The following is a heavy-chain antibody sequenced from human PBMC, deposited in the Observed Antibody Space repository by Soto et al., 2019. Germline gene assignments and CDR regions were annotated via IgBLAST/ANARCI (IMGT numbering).Heavy chain of an antibody. V-gene: IGHV3-23*01. D-gene: IGHD3-3*01. CDR3: AKERITIFGVVIMRPV. Sequence: GGSLRLSCAASGFTFSSYAMSWVRQAPGKGLEWVSAISGSGGSTYYADSVKGRFTISRDNSKNTLYLQMNSLRAEDTAVYYCAKERITIFGVVIMRPVWGKGTTVTVSS. CDR1: GFTFSSYA. CDR2: ISGSGGST. J-gene: IGHJ6*04.